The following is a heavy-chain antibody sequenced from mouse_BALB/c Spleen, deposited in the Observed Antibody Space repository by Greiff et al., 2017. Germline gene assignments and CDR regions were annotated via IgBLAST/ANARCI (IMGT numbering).Heavy chain of an antibody. CDR1: GYTFTSYV. CDR3: ARSSFYYAMDY. V-gene: IGHV1-14*01. J-gene: IGHJ4*01. Sequence: VQLQQSGPELVKPGASVKMSCKASGYTFTSYVMHWVKQKPGQGLEWIGYINPYNDGTKYNEKFKGKATLTSDKSSSPAYMELSSLTSEDSTVYYCARSSFYYAMDYWGQGTSVTVSS. D-gene: IGHD1-1*01. CDR2: INPYNDGT.